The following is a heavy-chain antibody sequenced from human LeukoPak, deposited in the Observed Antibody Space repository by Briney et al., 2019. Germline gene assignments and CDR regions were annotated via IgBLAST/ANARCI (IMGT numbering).Heavy chain of an antibody. J-gene: IGHJ4*02. CDR3: ARGLSDTAMPVDY. CDR1: GYSISSGYY. CDR2: IYHSGST. V-gene: IGHV4-38-2*02. Sequence: SETLSLTCTVSGYSISSGYYWGWIRQPPGKGLEWIGSIYHSGSTNYSPSLKSRVTISVDTSKNQFSLKLSSVTAADTAVYYCARGLSDTAMPVDYWGQGTLVTVSS. D-gene: IGHD5-18*01.